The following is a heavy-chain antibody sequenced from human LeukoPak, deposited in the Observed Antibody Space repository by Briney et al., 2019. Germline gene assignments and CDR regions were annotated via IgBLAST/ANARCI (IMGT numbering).Heavy chain of an antibody. CDR2: IRYDGTDK. J-gene: IGHJ4*02. CDR1: GFTFSSFG. Sequence: PGGSLRLSCAASGFTFSSFGMHWVRQAPGKGLEWVAFIRYDGTDKYYADSVRGRLTISRDNSKNTLYLQMNSLRPEDTAVYYCAPRVVVITAPFDYWGQGTLVTVSS. CDR3: APRVVVITAPFDY. D-gene: IGHD2-21*01. V-gene: IGHV3-30*02.